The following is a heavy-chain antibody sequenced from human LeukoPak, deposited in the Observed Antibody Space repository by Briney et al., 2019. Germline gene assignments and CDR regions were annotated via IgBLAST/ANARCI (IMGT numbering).Heavy chain of an antibody. V-gene: IGHV7-4-1*02. CDR3: ARVDQLWSPNFDY. D-gene: IGHD5-18*01. Sequence: ASVKVSCKASGHTFISYTMNWVRQAPGQGLEWMGWINTNTGNPTYAQGFTGRFVFSLDTSVNTAYLQISSLKAEDTAVYYCARVDQLWSPNFDYWGQGSLVSVSS. CDR1: GHTFISYT. J-gene: IGHJ4*02. CDR2: INTNTGNP.